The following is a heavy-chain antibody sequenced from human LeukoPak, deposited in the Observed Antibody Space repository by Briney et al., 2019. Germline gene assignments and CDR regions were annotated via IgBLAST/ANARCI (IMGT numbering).Heavy chain of an antibody. D-gene: IGHD3-22*01. CDR1: GYTFTGYY. Sequence: ASVKVSCKASGYTFTGYYMHWVRQAPGQGLEWMGWINPNSGGTNYAQKFQGRVTMTRDTSISTAYMELSRLRSDDTAVYYCARDPYSYYYDSSGYDVGAFDIWGQGTMVTVSS. J-gene: IGHJ3*02. V-gene: IGHV1-2*02. CDR2: INPNSGGT. CDR3: ARDPYSYYYDSSGYDVGAFDI.